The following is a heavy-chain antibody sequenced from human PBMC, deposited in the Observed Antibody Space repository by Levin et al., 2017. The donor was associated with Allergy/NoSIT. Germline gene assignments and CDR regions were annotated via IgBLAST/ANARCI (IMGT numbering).Heavy chain of an antibody. V-gene: IGHV3-30*18. CDR1: GFTFSSYG. Sequence: QSGGSLRLSCAASGFTFSSYGMHWVRQAPGKGLEWVAVISYDGSNKYYADSVKGRFTISRDNSKNTLYLQMNSLRAEDTAVYYCAKDAAAGTTVGYYYYGMDVWGQGTTVTVSS. CDR3: AKDAAAGTTVGYYYYGMDV. J-gene: IGHJ6*02. CDR2: ISYDGSNK. D-gene: IGHD1-7*01.